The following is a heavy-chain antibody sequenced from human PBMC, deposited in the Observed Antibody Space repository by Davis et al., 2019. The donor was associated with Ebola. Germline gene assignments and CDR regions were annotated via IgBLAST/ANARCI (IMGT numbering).Heavy chain of an antibody. CDR1: GYTFTNYY. J-gene: IGHJ6*04. Sequence: ASVKVSCKASGYTFTNYYMHWVRQAPGQGLEWMGMINPNDGRTIYAQKFQGRVTVTRDTSTTTVYMELNSLGYDDTAVYFCARAGYGSDLPDTYYYYYGMDVWGKGTTVAVSS. CDR2: INPNDGRT. CDR3: ARAGYGSDLPDTYYYYYGMDV. D-gene: IGHD1-26*01. V-gene: IGHV1-46*01.